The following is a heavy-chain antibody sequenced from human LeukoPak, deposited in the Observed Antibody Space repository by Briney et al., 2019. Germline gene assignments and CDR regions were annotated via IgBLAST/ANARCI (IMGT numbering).Heavy chain of an antibody. V-gene: IGHV3-23*01. CDR2: ISDSGGKT. J-gene: IGHJ4*02. Sequence: GGSLRLSCVASGFTFSNYAISWVRQAPGKGLEWVSAISDSGGKTYYADSVKGRFTISRDNSKNTLYLQMDSLRAEDTAVYYCANTHCDSSPIVWNFWGQGTLVTVSS. CDR3: ANTHCDSSPIVWNF. CDR1: GFTFSNYA. D-gene: IGHD6-6*01.